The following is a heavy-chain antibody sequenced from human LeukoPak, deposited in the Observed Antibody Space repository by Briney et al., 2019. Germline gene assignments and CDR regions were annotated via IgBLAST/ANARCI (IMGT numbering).Heavy chain of an antibody. J-gene: IGHJ5*02. V-gene: IGHV3-23*01. Sequence: GGSLRLSCAASGFTFSNYAMSWVRQAPGKGLEWVSSISSSADNTYYADSVKGRFTISRANSKNTLYLQMNSLRAEDTALYYCAKDRITGTTGWFDPWGQGTLVTVSS. CDR3: AKDRITGTTGWFDP. D-gene: IGHD1-7*01. CDR2: ISSSADNT. CDR1: GFTFSNYA.